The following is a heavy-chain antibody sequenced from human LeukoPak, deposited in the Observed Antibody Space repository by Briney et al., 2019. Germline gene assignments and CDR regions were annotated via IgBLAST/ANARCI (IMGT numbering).Heavy chain of an antibody. Sequence: GGTLRLSCAASGFTFNNYAMNWVREAPGKGLEWVAAVTGPADTTYYAGSVKGRFTISRDSFKDTVYLQMNRLGAEDTALYYCAKGAAIDHWGQGTLVTVS. CDR2: VTGPADTT. J-gene: IGHJ4*02. CDR3: AKGAAIDH. D-gene: IGHD5-24*01. CDR1: GFTFNNYA. V-gene: IGHV3-23*01.